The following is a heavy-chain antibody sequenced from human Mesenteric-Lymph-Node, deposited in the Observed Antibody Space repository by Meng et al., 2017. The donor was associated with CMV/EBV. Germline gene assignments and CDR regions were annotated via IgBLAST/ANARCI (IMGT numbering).Heavy chain of an antibody. Sequence: GESLKISCAASGFTFSSYWMSWVRQAPGKGLEWVANIKQDGSEKYYVDSVKGRFTISRDNAKNSLYLQMNSLRAEDTAVYYCARDAPLAADYYDSSGYSPYFDYWGQGTLVTVSS. D-gene: IGHD3-22*01. CDR3: ARDAPLAADYYDSSGYSPYFDY. CDR2: IKQDGSEK. J-gene: IGHJ4*02. CDR1: GFTFSSYW. V-gene: IGHV3-7*01.